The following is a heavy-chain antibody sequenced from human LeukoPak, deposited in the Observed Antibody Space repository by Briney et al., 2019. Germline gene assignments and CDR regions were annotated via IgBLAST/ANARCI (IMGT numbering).Heavy chain of an antibody. V-gene: IGHV3-21*01. J-gene: IGHJ3*02. Sequence: GGSLRLSCAASGFTFSSYSMNWVRQAPGKGLEWVSSISSSSSYIYYADSVKGRFTISRDNAKNSLYLQMNSLRAEDTAVYYCARSIAVAGNPDIWGPGKMVTVSS. CDR2: ISSSSSYI. CDR1: GFTFSSYS. D-gene: IGHD6-19*01. CDR3: ARSIAVAGNPDI.